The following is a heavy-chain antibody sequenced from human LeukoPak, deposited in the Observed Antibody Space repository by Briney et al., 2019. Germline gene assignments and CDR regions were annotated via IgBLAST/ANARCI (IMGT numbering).Heavy chain of an antibody. CDR1: GFTFSSYG. V-gene: IGHV3-30*02. D-gene: IGHD3/OR15-3a*01. J-gene: IGHJ1*01. CDR2: IRYDGSNK. CDR3: AEEGLDAAGAEYFQH. Sequence: GGSLRLSCAASGFTFSSYGMHWVRQAPGKGLEWVAFIRYDGSNKYYADSVKGRSTISRDNSKNTLYLQMNSLRAEDTAVYYCAEEGLDAAGAEYFQHWGQGTLVTVSS.